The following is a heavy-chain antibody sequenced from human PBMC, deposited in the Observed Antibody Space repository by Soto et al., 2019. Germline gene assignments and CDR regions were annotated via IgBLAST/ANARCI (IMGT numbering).Heavy chain of an antibody. CDR3: ATRGNSHAYFAF. CDR1: GYTFTSYW. Sequence: HGESLKISCKGSGYTFTSYWIAWVRQMPGKGLEWMGLIYPGDSDTRYSPSFQGQVTISADKSMDTAYLQWSSLKASDTAIYYCATRGNSHAYFAFWGRGTVVTVSS. D-gene: IGHD5-18*01. J-gene: IGHJ4*02. CDR2: IYPGDSDT. V-gene: IGHV5-51*01.